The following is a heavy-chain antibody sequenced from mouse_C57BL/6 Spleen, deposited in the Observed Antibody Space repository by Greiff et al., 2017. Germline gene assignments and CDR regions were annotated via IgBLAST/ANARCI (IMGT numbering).Heavy chain of an antibody. J-gene: IGHJ1*03. CDR2: IDPETGGT. CDR1: GYTFTDYE. Sequence: VQLQQSGAELVRPGASVTLSCKASGYTFTDYEMHWVKQTPVHGLEWIGAIDPETGGTAYNQKFKGKAILTADKSSSTAYMVLRSLTSEDSAVYYCTRRAGNWYFDVWGTGTTVTVSS. V-gene: IGHV1-15*01. D-gene: IGHD3-3*01. CDR3: TRRAGNWYFDV.